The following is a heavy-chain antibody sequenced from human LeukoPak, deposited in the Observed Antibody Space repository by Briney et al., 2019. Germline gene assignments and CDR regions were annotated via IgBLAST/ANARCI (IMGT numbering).Heavy chain of an antibody. J-gene: IGHJ4*02. D-gene: IGHD6-19*01. CDR2: IYYSGST. Sequence: SSETLSLTCTVSGGSISSSSYYWGWIRQPPGKGLEWIGSIYYSGSTYYNPSLKSRVTISVDTSKNQFSLKLSSVTAADTAVYYYARQGLRIAVADTFDYWGQGTLVTVSS. CDR3: ARQGLRIAVADTFDY. V-gene: IGHV4-39*01. CDR1: GGSISSSSYY.